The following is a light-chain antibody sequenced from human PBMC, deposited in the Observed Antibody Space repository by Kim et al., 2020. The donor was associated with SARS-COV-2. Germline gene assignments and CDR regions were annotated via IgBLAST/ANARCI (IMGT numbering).Light chain of an antibody. CDR3: QQYGSSTYT. V-gene: IGKV3-20*01. CDR1: QSVRSSY. CDR2: GAS. Sequence: PEERAPLSCRATQSVRSSYLAWYQQNTGQAPRLLIYGASSRATGIPDRFSGSGSGTDFTLTISRLEPEDFAVYYCQQYGSSTYTFGQGTQLEI. J-gene: IGKJ2*01.